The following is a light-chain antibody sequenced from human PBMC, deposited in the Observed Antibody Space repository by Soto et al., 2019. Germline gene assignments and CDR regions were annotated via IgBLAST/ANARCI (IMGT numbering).Light chain of an antibody. V-gene: IGKV1-5*03. CDR1: QSISSW. J-gene: IGKJ4*01. Sequence: DIQMTQSPSTLSASVGDRVTITCRASQSISSWLAWYQQKPGKAPKLLIYKASSLESGVPSRFSGSGSGTEFTLTISSLQTDDFATYYCQQYNSYSLTFGGGPKVDIK. CDR2: KAS. CDR3: QQYNSYSLT.